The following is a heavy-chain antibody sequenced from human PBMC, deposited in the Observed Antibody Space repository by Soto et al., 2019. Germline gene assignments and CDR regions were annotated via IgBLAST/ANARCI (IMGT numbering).Heavy chain of an antibody. D-gene: IGHD6-13*01. Sequence: PSETLSLTCTVSGGSISSSTYYWGWMRQPPGKGLEWIASFFIGGNTYYNPSLKSRVTISVDTSKNQFSLKLSSVTAADTAVYYCARAAMGGSRWPFAYWAQGTLVTVSS. CDR1: GGSISSSTYY. CDR3: ARAAMGGSRWPFAY. CDR2: FFIGGNT. J-gene: IGHJ4*02. V-gene: IGHV4-39*07.